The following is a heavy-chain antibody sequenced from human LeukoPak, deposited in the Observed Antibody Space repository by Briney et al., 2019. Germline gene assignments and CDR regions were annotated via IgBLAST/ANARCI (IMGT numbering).Heavy chain of an antibody. J-gene: IGHJ5*02. CDR2: MNPKSGNT. Sequence: ASVKVSCKASGFTFTTYDITWVRQATGQGLEWVGWMNPKSGNTGSGQRFQGRVTMTRNTSISTVYMELHNLRSEDTAVYYCARTLRGNNWFDPWGQGTLVTVSS. CDR1: GFTFTTYD. V-gene: IGHV1-8*01. D-gene: IGHD3-10*01. CDR3: ARTLRGNNWFDP.